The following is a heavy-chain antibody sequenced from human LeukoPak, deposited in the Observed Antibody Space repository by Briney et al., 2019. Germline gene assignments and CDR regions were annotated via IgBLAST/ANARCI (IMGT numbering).Heavy chain of an antibody. V-gene: IGHV3-9*01. CDR2: ISWNSGSI. CDR1: GFTFDDYA. Sequence: GGSLRLSCAASGFTFDDYAMHWVRQAPGKGLEWVSGISWNSGSIGYADSVKGRFTISRDNAKNSLYLQMNSLRAEDTALYYCRVVVVAAPFDYWGQGTLVTVSS. D-gene: IGHD2-15*01. J-gene: IGHJ4*02. CDR3: RVVVVAAPFDY.